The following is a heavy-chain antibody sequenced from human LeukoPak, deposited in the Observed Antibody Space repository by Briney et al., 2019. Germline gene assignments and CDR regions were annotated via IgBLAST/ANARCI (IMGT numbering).Heavy chain of an antibody. J-gene: IGHJ6*03. CDR1: GFTFSSYA. CDR3: ARDYNLRVPASLRMDV. CDR2: ISGSGGST. Sequence: PGGSLRLSCAASGFTFSSYAMSWVRQAPGKGLEWVSAISGSGGSTYYADSVKGRFTISRDNSKNTLYLQMNSLRAEDTAVYYCARDYNLRVPASLRMDVWGKGTTVTVSS. V-gene: IGHV3-23*01. D-gene: IGHD2-2*01.